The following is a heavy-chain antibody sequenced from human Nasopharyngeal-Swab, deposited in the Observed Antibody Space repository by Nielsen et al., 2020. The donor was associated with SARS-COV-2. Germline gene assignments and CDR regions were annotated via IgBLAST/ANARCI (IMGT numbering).Heavy chain of an antibody. CDR3: ARGPPYYYDSSGSDAFDI. V-gene: IGHV4-34*01. J-gene: IGHJ3*02. CDR1: GGSFSCYY. CDR2: INHSGST. D-gene: IGHD3-22*01. Sequence: SETLSLTCSVYGGSFSCYYCSWIRQPPGKLLEWIGEINHSGSTNYNPSLKSRVTISVDTSKNQFSLKLSSVTAADTAVYYCARGPPYYYDSSGSDAFDIWGQGTMVTVSS.